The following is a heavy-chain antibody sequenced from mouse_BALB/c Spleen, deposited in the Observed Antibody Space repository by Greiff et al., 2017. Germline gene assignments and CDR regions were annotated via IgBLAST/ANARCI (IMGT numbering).Heavy chain of an antibody. Sequence: QVQLKESGAELVRPGASVTLSCKASGYTFTDYEMHWVKQTPVHGLEWIGAIDPETGGTAYNQKFKGKATLTADKSSSTAYMELRSLTSEDSAVYYCTRENTTVVAFDYWGQGTTLTVSS. CDR1: GYTFTDYE. D-gene: IGHD1-1*01. J-gene: IGHJ2*01. V-gene: IGHV1-15*01. CDR3: TRENTTVVAFDY. CDR2: IDPETGGT.